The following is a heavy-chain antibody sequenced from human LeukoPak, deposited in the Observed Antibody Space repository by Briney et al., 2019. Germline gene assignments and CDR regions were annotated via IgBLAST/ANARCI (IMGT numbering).Heavy chain of an antibody. Sequence: GGSLRLSCAASGFTFSSYAMHWVRQAPGKGLEWVAVISYDGSNKYYADSVKGRFTISRDNSKNTLYLQMNSLRAEDTAVYYCARNNPIVGSARSFDIWGQGTMVTVSS. CDR1: GFTFSSYA. J-gene: IGHJ3*02. CDR3: ARNNPIVGSARSFDI. D-gene: IGHD1-26*01. CDR2: ISYDGSNK. V-gene: IGHV3-30*14.